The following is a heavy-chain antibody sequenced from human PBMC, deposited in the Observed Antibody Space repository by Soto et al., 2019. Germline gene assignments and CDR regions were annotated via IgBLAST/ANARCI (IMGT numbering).Heavy chain of an antibody. D-gene: IGHD3-10*01. Sequence: QVQLVESGGGLVKPGGSLRLSCVASGFTFSNHYMSWIRQAPGKGLESLSYISGSSSDTNYADSVKGRFTISRDNAKNSLYLQMNSLRAEDTAVYYCATGPRWLGDWGQGTLVIVSS. J-gene: IGHJ4*02. CDR1: GFTFSNHY. CDR3: ATGPRWLGD. CDR2: ISGSSSDT. V-gene: IGHV3-11*05.